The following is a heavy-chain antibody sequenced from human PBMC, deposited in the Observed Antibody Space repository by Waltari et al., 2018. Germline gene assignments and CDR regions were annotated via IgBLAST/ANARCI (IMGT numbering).Heavy chain of an antibody. D-gene: IGHD2-15*01. V-gene: IGHV1-8*01. CDR3: ARATRDWSGCSCFRYYFDY. Sequence: QVQLVQSGAEVKKPGASVKVSCKASGYTFTSYDINWVRQATGQGLEWMGWMNPNSGNTGYAQKFQGVGNLARNTSLSPAYMELRSLRSEDTAVYYCARATRDWSGCSCFRYYFDYWGQGTLVTVSS. CDR2: MNPNSGNT. J-gene: IGHJ4*02. CDR1: GYTFTSYD.